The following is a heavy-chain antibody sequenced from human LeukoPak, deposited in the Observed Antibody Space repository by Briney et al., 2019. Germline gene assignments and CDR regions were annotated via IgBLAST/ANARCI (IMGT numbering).Heavy chain of an antibody. V-gene: IGHV4-34*01. CDR2: INHSGST. Sequence: SGTLSLTCAVYGGAFSGYYWSWIRQPPGKGLEWIGEINHSGSTNYNPSLKSRVTTSVDTSKTQFSLNLNSVTAADAAVYFCARGTILKYGSGTYNYWGQGTLVTVSS. J-gene: IGHJ4*02. D-gene: IGHD3-10*01. CDR3: ARGTILKYGSGTYNY. CDR1: GGAFSGYY.